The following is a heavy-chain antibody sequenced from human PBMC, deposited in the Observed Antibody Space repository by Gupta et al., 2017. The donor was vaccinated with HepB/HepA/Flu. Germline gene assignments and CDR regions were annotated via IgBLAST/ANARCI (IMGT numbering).Heavy chain of an antibody. D-gene: IGHD2-2*02. Sequence: EVQLVESGGGLVQPGGSLRLSCAASGFTFTTYWLSWVRQAPGKGLEWLANIKPDGSGKYYVDSVTGRVTISRDNGENSLYLQMNSLRAEDTALYYCARIYCDSCYTGQWYFDLWGRGTLVTVSS. CDR1: GFTFTTYW. CDR2: IKPDGSGK. CDR3: ARIYCDSCYTGQWYFDL. J-gene: IGHJ2*01. V-gene: IGHV3-7*01.